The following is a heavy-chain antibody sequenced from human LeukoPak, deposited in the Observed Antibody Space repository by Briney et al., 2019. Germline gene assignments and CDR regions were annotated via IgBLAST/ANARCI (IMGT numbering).Heavy chain of an antibody. CDR2: IKEDGSEK. CDR1: GFTFSSYA. J-gene: IGHJ4*02. V-gene: IGHV3-7*01. CDR3: ATDLGGSHGYHY. Sequence: PGGSLRLSCAASGFTFSSYAMIWVRQAPGKGLEWVANIKEDGSEKYYVPSVKGRFTISRDNTENSLYLQMNNLRAEDTAVYYCATDLGGSHGYHYWGQGTLVTVSS. D-gene: IGHD5-18*01.